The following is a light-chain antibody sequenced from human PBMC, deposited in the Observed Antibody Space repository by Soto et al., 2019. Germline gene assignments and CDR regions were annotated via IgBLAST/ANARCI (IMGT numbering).Light chain of an antibody. Sequence: DIHMTQSPSSLSASVGDSVTITCRPSQTIDRYIHWYQHIPGKAPKFLIYGASNLQSGVPSRFTGSGSRTHFTLTISSLQPEDSATYYCQQTYSTPPTFGGGTKVE. CDR3: QQTYSTPPT. J-gene: IGKJ4*01. CDR1: QTIDRY. V-gene: IGKV1-39*01. CDR2: GAS.